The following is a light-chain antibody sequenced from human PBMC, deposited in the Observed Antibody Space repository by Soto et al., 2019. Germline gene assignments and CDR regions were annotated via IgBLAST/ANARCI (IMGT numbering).Light chain of an antibody. Sequence: DIQMTQSPSTLSASVGDRVTITCRASQSISSWLAWYQQKPGKAPNLLIYKASSLESGVPSRFXGSGSGTEFTLTISSLQPDDFATYYCQQYNSYSSGTFGQGTKVEIK. CDR1: QSISSW. CDR3: QQYNSYSSGT. CDR2: KAS. V-gene: IGKV1-5*03. J-gene: IGKJ1*01.